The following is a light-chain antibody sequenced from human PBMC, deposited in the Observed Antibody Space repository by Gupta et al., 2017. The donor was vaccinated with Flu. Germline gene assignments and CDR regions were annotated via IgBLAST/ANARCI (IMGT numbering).Light chain of an antibody. CDR2: EDN. Sequence: FMLTQPHSVSESPGSTVTISCTRSSGSIASNYVKWYQQRPGSAPTTVIYEDNQRPSGVPDRFSGSIDSSSNSAALTISGLKTEDEADYYCQSYDSSNKVFGGGTKLTVL. CDR1: SGSIASNY. V-gene: IGLV6-57*03. CDR3: QSYDSSNKV. J-gene: IGLJ3*02.